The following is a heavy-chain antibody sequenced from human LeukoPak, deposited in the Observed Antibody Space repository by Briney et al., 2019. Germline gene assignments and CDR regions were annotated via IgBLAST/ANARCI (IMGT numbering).Heavy chain of an antibody. CDR1: GGSISSYY. D-gene: IGHD1-1*01. CDR3: ARAVQLERPPPLIGYYYMDV. J-gene: IGHJ6*03. V-gene: IGHV4-59*01. CDR2: IYYSGST. Sequence: SETLSLTCTVSGGSISSYYWSWIRQPPGKGLEWIGAIYYSGSTNYNPSLKSRVTISVDRSKNQFSLKLNSVTAADTAVYYCARAVQLERPPPLIGYYYMDVWGKGTTVTVSS.